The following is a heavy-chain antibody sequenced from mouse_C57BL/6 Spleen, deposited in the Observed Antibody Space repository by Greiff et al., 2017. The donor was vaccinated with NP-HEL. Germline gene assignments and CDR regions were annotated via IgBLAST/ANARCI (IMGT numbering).Heavy chain of an antibody. CDR1: GFNIKDDY. CDR3: TTKSHSNYGDY. J-gene: IGHJ2*01. Sequence: EVQLQQSGAELVRPGASVKLSCTASGFNIKDDYMHWVKQRPEQGLEWIGRIDPENGDTEYTSKFQGKATITADTSSNTAYLQLSSLTSEDTAVYHGTTKSHSNYGDYWGQGTTLTVSS. D-gene: IGHD2-5*01. V-gene: IGHV14-4*01. CDR2: IDPENGDT.